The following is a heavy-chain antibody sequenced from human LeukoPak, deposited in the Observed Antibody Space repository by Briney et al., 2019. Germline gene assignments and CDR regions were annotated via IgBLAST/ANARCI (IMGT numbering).Heavy chain of an antibody. J-gene: IGHJ4*02. D-gene: IGHD5-24*01. CDR3: ARESREMATIGTFDY. CDR2: IYYSGST. Sequence: PSETLSLTCTVSGGFISSHYWSWIRQPPGKGLEWIGYIYYSGSTNYNPSLKSRVTISVDTSKNQFSLKLSSVTAADTAVYYCARESREMATIGTFDYWGQGTLVTVSS. V-gene: IGHV4-59*11. CDR1: GGFISSHY.